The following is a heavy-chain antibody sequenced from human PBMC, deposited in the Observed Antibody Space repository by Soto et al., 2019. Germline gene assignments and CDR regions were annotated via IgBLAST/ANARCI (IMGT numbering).Heavy chain of an antibody. V-gene: IGHV3-15*07. Sequence: GGSLRLSCAASGFTFSNAWMNWVRQAPGKGLEWVGRIKSKTDGGTTDYAAPVKGRFTISRDDSKNTLYLQMNSLKTEDTAVYYCTTDEIGSELGLDYWGQGTLVTVSS. CDR3: TTDEIGSELGLDY. D-gene: IGHD7-27*01. CDR2: IKSKTDGGTT. J-gene: IGHJ4*02. CDR1: GFTFSNAW.